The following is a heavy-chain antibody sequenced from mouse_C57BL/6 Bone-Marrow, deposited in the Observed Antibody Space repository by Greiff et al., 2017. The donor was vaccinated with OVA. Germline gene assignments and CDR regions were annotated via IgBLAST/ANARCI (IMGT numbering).Heavy chain of an antibody. CDR2: IRNKANGYTT. D-gene: IGHD4-1*01. V-gene: IGHV7-3*01. CDR3: ARYRLGRGYFDV. Sequence: EVQLVESGGGLVQPGGSLSLSCAASGFTFTDYYMSWVRQPPGKALEWLGFIRNKANGYTTEYSASVKGRFTISRDNSQSILYLQMNALRAEDSATYYCARYRLGRGYFDVWGTGTTVTVSS. CDR1: GFTFTDYY. J-gene: IGHJ1*03.